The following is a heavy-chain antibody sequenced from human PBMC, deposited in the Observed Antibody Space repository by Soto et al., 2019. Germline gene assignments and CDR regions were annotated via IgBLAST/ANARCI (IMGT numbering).Heavy chain of an antibody. J-gene: IGHJ6*02. CDR2: INPNSGGT. Sequence: GASVKVSCKASGHTFTGYYMHWVRQAPGQGLEWMGWINPNSGGTNYAQKFQGWVTMTRDTSISTAYMELSRLRSDDTAVYYCARGGIAAADPPPYYYGMDVWGQGTTVTVSS. CDR1: GHTFTGYY. CDR3: ARGGIAAADPPPYYYGMDV. D-gene: IGHD6-13*01. V-gene: IGHV1-2*04.